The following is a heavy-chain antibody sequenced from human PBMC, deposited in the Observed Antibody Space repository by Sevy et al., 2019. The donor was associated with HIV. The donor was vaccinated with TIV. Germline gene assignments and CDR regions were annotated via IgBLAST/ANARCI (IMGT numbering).Heavy chain of an antibody. D-gene: IGHD6-13*01. CDR1: GFTFSSYW. V-gene: IGHV3-7*01. Sequence: GGSLRLSCAASGFTFSSYWMSWVRQAPGKGLEWEANIKQDGSEKYYVDSVKGRFTISRDNAKNSLYLQMNSLRAEDTAVYYCARDRGYSSSWKGDYWGQGTLVTVSS. CDR2: IKQDGSEK. CDR3: ARDRGYSSSWKGDY. J-gene: IGHJ4*02.